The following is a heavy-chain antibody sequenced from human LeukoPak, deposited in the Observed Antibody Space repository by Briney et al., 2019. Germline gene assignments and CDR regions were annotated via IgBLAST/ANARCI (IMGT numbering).Heavy chain of an antibody. CDR2: ISSRSSNK. Sequence: GGSLRLSCAASGFTFSNYYMSWIRQAPGKGLVWVSYISSRSSNKEYADSVKGRFTISRDNSKNSLYLQMDSLRAEDSAVYYCARDIARGSSGYDYYWGQGTLVTVSS. CDR1: GFTFSNYY. V-gene: IGHV3-11*04. D-gene: IGHD5-12*01. J-gene: IGHJ4*02. CDR3: ARDIARGSSGYDYY.